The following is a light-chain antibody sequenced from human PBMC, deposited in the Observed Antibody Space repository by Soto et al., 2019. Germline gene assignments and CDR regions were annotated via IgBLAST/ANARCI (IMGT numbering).Light chain of an antibody. CDR3: QQFNTLGEVT. CDR1: QGISSA. J-gene: IGKJ3*01. Sequence: AIQLTQSPSSLSASVGDRVTITCRASQGISSALAWYQQKPGKAPKLLIYDASSLESGVPSRFGGSGSGTDFTLTISSLQPEDFATYYCQQFNTLGEVTFGPGTKVDIK. V-gene: IGKV1-13*02. CDR2: DAS.